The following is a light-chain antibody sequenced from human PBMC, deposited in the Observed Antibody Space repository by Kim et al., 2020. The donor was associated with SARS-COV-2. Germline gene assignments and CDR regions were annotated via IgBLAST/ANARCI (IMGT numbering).Light chain of an antibody. V-gene: IGKV3-15*01. CDR1: QRISGN. J-gene: IGKJ2*01. Sequence: PGETATLSCKASQRISGNLAWDQQRPGQTPRLLIYGATSRATGVPVRFSGSQSGTEFNLTISSLQSEDFAVYYCQQYTNWPPVAFGQGTKLEI. CDR2: GAT. CDR3: QQYTNWPPVA.